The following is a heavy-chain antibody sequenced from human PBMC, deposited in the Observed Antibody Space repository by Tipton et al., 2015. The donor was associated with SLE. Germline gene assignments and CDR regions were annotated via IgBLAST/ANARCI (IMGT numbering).Heavy chain of an antibody. CDR2: ISYDGSNK. D-gene: IGHD3-16*01. CDR3: AREIGGGNAFDI. Sequence: SLRLSCAASGFTFSSYAMHWVRQAPGKGLEWVAVISYDGSNKYYADSVKGRFTISRDNSKNTLYLQMNSLRAEDTAVYYCAREIGGGNAFDIWGQGTMVTVSS. V-gene: IGHV3-30-3*01. J-gene: IGHJ3*02. CDR1: GFTFSSYA.